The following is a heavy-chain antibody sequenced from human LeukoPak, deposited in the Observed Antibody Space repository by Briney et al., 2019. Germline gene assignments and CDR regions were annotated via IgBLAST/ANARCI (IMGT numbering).Heavy chain of an antibody. V-gene: IGHV1-69*13. D-gene: IGHD3-9*01. CDR1: GGTFIGFA. Sequence: GASVKVSCKASGGTFIGFAISWVRQAPGQGLEWMGGISPISGTTNYALRFQGRVTITADESTTTAYMELSSLRSEDTAVYYCARVNSALFLPGAGIDYWGQGTLVTVSS. CDR2: ISPISGTT. J-gene: IGHJ4*02. CDR3: ARVNSALFLPGAGIDY.